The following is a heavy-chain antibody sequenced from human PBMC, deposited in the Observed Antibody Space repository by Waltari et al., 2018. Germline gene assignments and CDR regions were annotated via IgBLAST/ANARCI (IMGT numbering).Heavy chain of an antibody. Sequence: QVVDSGGGLVQPGRSLRLSCTASGFTFSRYDFNWFRQAPGKWPGWMSRVNAGGSVMYYADSVKGRFAISRDNANNFLYLQMDRLTVEDTAVYYCERSGGYWGQGSQVTVSS. J-gene: IGHJ4*02. D-gene: IGHD3-16*01. CDR2: VNAGGSVM. V-gene: IGHV3-48*03. CDR1: GFTFSRYD. CDR3: ERSGGY.